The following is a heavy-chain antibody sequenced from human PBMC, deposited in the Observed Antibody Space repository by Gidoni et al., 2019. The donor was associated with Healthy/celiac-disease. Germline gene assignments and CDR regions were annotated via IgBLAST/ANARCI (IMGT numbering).Heavy chain of an antibody. CDR2: IYYSGST. CDR3: ARSMRQYYYYYYGMDV. D-gene: IGHD2-8*01. Sequence: QLQLQESGPGLVKPSETLSLTCTVSGGSISSSSYYWGWIRQPPGKGLEWIGSIYYSGSTYYNPSLKSRVTISVDTSKNQFSLKLSSVTAADTAVYYCARSMRQYYYYYYGMDVWGQGTTVTVSS. V-gene: IGHV4-39*01. CDR1: GGSISSSSYY. J-gene: IGHJ6*02.